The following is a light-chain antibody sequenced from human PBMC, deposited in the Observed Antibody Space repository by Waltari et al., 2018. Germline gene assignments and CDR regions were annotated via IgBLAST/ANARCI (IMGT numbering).Light chain of an antibody. CDR1: QSLLHSKGKNY. CDR3: MQALQTPRAIT. Sequence: DIVMTQSPLSLPVTPGEPASMSCRSSQSLLHSKGKNYLNWYLQKPGQSPQLLIYWGSHRPSGVPDRFSGSGSGTDFTLKISRVEAEDVGVYYCMQALQTPRAITFGQGTRLEIK. CDR2: WGS. V-gene: IGKV2-28*01. J-gene: IGKJ5*01.